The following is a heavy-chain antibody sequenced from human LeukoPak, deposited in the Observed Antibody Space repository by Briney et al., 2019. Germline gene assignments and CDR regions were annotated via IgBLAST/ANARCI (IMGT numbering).Heavy chain of an antibody. D-gene: IGHD3-10*01. CDR1: GYTFSTYG. J-gene: IGHJ3*02. V-gene: IGHV1-2*02. Sequence: ASVKVSCKASGYTFSTYGISWVRQAPGQGLEWMGWINPNSGGTNYAQKFQGRVTMTRDTSISTAYMELSRLRSDDTAVYYCARDLGAPPVLFDIWGQGTMVTVSS. CDR3: ARDLGAPPVLFDI. CDR2: INPNSGGT.